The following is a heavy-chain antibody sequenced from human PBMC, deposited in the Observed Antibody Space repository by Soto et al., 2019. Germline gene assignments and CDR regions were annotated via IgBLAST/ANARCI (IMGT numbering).Heavy chain of an antibody. V-gene: IGHV3-21*01. CDR1: GFTFSSSS. Sequence: EVQLVESGGGLVKPGGSLRLSCAASGFTFSSSSMNWVRQAPGKGLEWVSSISSSSSYIYYADSVKGRFTISRDNAKNSLYLQMTSLRAEDTAVYYCARGQGSSSWEFDYWGQGTLVTVSS. J-gene: IGHJ4*02. CDR2: ISSSSSYI. D-gene: IGHD6-13*01. CDR3: ARGQGSSSWEFDY.